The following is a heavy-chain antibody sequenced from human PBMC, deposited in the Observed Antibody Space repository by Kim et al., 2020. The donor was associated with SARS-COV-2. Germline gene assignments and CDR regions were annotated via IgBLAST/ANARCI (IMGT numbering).Heavy chain of an antibody. D-gene: IGHD6-6*01. Sequence: NYTPPSKSRVTMSVDTSKNQFSLRLSSVTAADTAVYYCARGQYSSSRYDYWGQGTLVTVSS. CDR3: ARGQYSSSRYDY. J-gene: IGHJ4*02. V-gene: IGHV4-4*07.